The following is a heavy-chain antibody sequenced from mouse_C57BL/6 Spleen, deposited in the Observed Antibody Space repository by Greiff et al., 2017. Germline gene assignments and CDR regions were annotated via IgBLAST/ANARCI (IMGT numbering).Heavy chain of an antibody. Sequence: DVKLVESGGDLVKPGGSLKLSCAASGFTFSSYGMSWVRQTPDKRLEWVATISSGGSYPYYPDSVKGRFTISRDNAKNTLYLQMSSLKSEDTAMXYCARQESDYGGFAYWGQGTLVTVSA. V-gene: IGHV5-6*02. CDR2: ISSGGSYP. J-gene: IGHJ3*01. D-gene: IGHD2-4*01. CDR3: ARQESDYGGFAY. CDR1: GFTFSSYG.